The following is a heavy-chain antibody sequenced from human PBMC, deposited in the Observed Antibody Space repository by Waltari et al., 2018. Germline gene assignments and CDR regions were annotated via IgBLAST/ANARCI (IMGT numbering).Heavy chain of an antibody. CDR2: VNPDTGNA. V-gene: IGHV1-2*07. Sequence: QVVLVQSGAEVKTPGASVKVSCKASGYIFINYYLHWVRQAPGQGPEWMGWVNPDTGNANYAHKFRGRVTMTWDTSSNTAFMDLSDLKSDDTAVYYCVRDRTTVAARPGDYWGQGTLVTVSS. D-gene: IGHD6-6*01. CDR3: VRDRTTVAARPGDY. J-gene: IGHJ4*02. CDR1: GYIFINYY.